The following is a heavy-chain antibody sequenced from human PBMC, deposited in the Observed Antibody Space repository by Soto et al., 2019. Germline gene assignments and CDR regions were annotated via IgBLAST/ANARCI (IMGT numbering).Heavy chain of an antibody. Sequence: SETQSLTCAVSSGPLSSSNWWTWVRQTPGKGLEWIGEINQSGSPNYNPSLRSRVTISVDKSKSQFFLKLSSVTAEDTAVYYCARGFFSAVYAAHFDHWGQGTPVTVSS. D-gene: IGHD2-8*01. CDR1: SGPLSSSNW. CDR2: INQSGSP. J-gene: IGHJ4*02. V-gene: IGHV4-4*02. CDR3: ARGFFSAVYAAHFDH.